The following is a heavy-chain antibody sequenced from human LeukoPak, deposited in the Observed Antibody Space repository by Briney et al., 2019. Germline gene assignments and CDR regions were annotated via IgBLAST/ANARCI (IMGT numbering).Heavy chain of an antibody. CDR2: INSNGYST. Sequence: GGSLRLSCAASGFTVSSSYMTWVRQAPGKGLEYVAAINSNGYSTYYADSVRGRFTLSRDNSKNTVYLQMSSLRAGDTAVYYCVKEILVTTSPFDYRGQGTLVTVSS. J-gene: IGHJ4*02. CDR3: VKEILVTTSPFDY. CDR1: GFTVSSSY. D-gene: IGHD4-17*01. V-gene: IGHV3-64D*06.